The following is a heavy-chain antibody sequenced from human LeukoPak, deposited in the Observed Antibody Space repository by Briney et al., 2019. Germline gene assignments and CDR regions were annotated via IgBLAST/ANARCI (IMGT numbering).Heavy chain of an antibody. D-gene: IGHD5-12*01. V-gene: IGHV3-23*01. CDR1: GFTFSNYA. CDR3: AKDRTRYTGYVHFDY. J-gene: IGHJ4*02. Sequence: GGSLRLSCAASGFTFSNYAMSWIRQAPGKGLEWVSSFSGSGDSTNYADSVKVRFTISRDNSKNKLSLQMNSLRAEDTAVYYCAKDRTRYTGYVHFDYWGQGTLVTVSS. CDR2: FSGSGDST.